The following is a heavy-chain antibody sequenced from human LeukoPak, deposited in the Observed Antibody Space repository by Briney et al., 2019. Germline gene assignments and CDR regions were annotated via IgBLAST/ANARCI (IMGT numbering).Heavy chain of an antibody. CDR3: TRDRGAYNLYDY. J-gene: IGHJ4*02. Sequence: PGGSLRLSCTASGFTFGDYAMSWFRQAPGKGLEWVGFIRSKAYGGTADYAASVKGRFTISRDDSKAIAYLQMNSLKAEDTAVYHCTRDRGAYNLYDYWGQGTLVTVSS. CDR1: GFTFGDYA. D-gene: IGHD1-1*01. CDR2: IRSKAYGGTA. V-gene: IGHV3-49*03.